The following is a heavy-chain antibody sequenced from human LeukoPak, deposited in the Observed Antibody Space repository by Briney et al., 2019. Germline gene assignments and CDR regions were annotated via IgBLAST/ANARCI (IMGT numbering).Heavy chain of an antibody. Sequence: GGSLRLSCAASGFTFSSYWMSWVRHAPGKGLGWVANIKQDGSEKYYVDSVKGRFTISRDNAKNSLYLQMNSLRAEDTAVYYCAKDQVREYSYGIKDYWGQGTLVTVSS. J-gene: IGHJ4*02. D-gene: IGHD5-18*01. V-gene: IGHV3-7*01. CDR3: AKDQVREYSYGIKDY. CDR2: IKQDGSEK. CDR1: GFTFSSYW.